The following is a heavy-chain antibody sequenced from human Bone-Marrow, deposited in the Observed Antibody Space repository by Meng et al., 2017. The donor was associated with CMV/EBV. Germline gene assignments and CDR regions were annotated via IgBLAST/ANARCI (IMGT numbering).Heavy chain of an antibody. D-gene: IGHD3-22*01. Sequence: GSLRLSCAVYGGSFSGYYWSWIRQPPGKGLEWIGEINHSGSTNYNPSLKSRVTISVDTSKNQFSLKLSSVTAADTAVYYCARDVGAGYYTANGMDVWGQGTTVTVSS. CDR2: INHSGST. V-gene: IGHV4-34*01. CDR3: ARDVGAGYYTANGMDV. CDR1: GGSFSGYY. J-gene: IGHJ6*02.